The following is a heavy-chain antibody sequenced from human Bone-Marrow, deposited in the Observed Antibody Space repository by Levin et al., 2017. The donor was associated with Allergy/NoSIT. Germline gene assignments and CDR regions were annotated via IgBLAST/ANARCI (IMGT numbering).Heavy chain of an antibody. Sequence: GGSLRLSCVASGFPFRNYAIHWVRQAPGKGLEWVALTSPDGSNRYYADSVKGRFTISRDNSKDTLFLQMNSLRGDDTAVYYCARGHQTKKSGWTRDFDYWGQGTLVTVSS. CDR1: GFPFRNYA. CDR3: ARGHQTKKSGWTRDFDY. D-gene: IGHD6-19*01. V-gene: IGHV3-30*03. J-gene: IGHJ4*02. CDR2: TSPDGSNR.